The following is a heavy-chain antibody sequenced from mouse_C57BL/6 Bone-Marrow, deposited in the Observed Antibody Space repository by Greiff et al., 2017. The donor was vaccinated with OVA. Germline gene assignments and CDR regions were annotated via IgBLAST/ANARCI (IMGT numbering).Heavy chain of an antibody. CDR3: SISVKVFYFDY. J-gene: IGHJ2*01. CDR2: IYPISGNT. V-gene: IGHV1-81*01. CDR1: GSTFTSYG. Sequence: VQRVESGAELARPGASVKLSCKASGSTFTSYGISWVKQRTGQGLEWIGEIYPISGNTYYNEKFKDKATLPADKSSSTAYMELRSLTSVDSAAYFCSISVKVFYFDYWGQGTTLTVSS. D-gene: IGHD1-3*01.